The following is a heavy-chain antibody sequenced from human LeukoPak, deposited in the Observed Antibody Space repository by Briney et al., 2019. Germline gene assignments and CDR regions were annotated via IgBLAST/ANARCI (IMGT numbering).Heavy chain of an antibody. CDR1: GGSISSSSYY. CDR2: IYYSGST. Sequence: SETLSLTCTVSGGSISSSSYYWGWIRQPPGKGLEWIGSIYYSGSTYYNPSLKSRVTISVDTSKNQFSLKLSSVTAADTAVYYCARTSPRGLWFGPDYWGQGTLVTVSS. D-gene: IGHD3-10*01. V-gene: IGHV4-39*07. CDR3: ARTSPRGLWFGPDY. J-gene: IGHJ4*02.